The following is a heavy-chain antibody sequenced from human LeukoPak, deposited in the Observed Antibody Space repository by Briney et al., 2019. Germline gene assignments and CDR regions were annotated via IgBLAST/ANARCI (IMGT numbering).Heavy chain of an antibody. D-gene: IGHD3-16*01. V-gene: IGHV4-59*01. CDR1: GGSISSYY. Sequence: SETLPLTCTVSGGSISSYYWSWIRQPPGKGLEWIGYIYYSGSTNYNPSLKSRVTISVDTSKNQFSLKLSSVTAADTAVYYCARDRDAFVFFDYWGQGTLVTVSS. J-gene: IGHJ4*02. CDR3: ARDRDAFVFFDY. CDR2: IYYSGST.